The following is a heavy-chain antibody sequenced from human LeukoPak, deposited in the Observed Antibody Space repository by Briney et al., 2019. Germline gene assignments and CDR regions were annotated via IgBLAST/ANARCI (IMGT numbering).Heavy chain of an antibody. CDR3: ARCAARVGSSSLLRYYYYMDV. CDR2: IIPILGIA. J-gene: IGHJ6*03. Sequence: ASVKVSCKASGGTFSSYAISWVRQAPGQGLEWMGRIIPILGIANYAQKFQGRVTITADKSTSTAYMELSSLRSEDTAVYYCARCAARVGSSSLLRYYYYMDVWGKGTTVTVSS. CDR1: GGTFSSYA. D-gene: IGHD6-6*01. V-gene: IGHV1-69*04.